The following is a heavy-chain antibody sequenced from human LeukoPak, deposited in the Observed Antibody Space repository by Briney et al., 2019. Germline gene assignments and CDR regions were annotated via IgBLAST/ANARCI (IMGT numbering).Heavy chain of an antibody. V-gene: IGHV3-21*04. D-gene: IGHD3-10*01. J-gene: IGHJ5*02. CDR2: ISGSSGYI. CDR3: ARMEFRGVIIGSFDP. CDR1: GFTFSHYY. Sequence: GGSLRLSCAASGFTFSHYYMTWVRQAPGKGLEWVSSISGSSGYIFYADSVKGRFTISRDNAKNSLYLQMNSLRAEDTAVYYCARMEFRGVIIGSFDPWGQRTLVTVSS.